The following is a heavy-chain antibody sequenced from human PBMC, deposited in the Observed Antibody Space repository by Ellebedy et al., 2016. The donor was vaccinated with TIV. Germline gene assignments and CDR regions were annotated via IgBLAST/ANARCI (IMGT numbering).Heavy chain of an antibody. D-gene: IGHD3-10*01. Sequence: AASVKVSCKASGYAFTSRWLHWVRQAPGQGLEWLGLIKTHNGDTIYAQKFQGRVTLNRDTSISTAYMELNRLTPDDTAVYYCARDLGVPDDYWGQGTLVTVSS. CDR1: GYAFTSRW. CDR3: ARDLGVPDDY. CDR2: IKTHNGDT. V-gene: IGHV1-2*02. J-gene: IGHJ4*02.